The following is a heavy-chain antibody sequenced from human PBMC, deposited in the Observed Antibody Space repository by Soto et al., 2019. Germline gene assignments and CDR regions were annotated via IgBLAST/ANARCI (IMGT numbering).Heavy chain of an antibody. V-gene: IGHV1-18*01. CDR2: ISAYNCNT. J-gene: IGHJ4*02. Sequence: QVQLVQSGAEVKKPGASVKVSCKASGYTFTSYAISWVRQAPGQGLEWMVWISAYNCNTNYAQKLQGRVTMTTDTYTRTASMELRSLRYDDTAVYSCARDAPPEDYWGQGTLVTVSS. CDR3: ARDAPPEDY. CDR1: GYTFTSYA.